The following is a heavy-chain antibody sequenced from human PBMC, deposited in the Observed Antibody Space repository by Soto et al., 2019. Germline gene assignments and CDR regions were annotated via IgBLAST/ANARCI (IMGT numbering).Heavy chain of an antibody. CDR1: GFTFSSYG. V-gene: IGHV3-33*01. Sequence: GGSLRLSCAASGFTFSSYGMHWVRQAPGKGLEWVAVIWYDGSNKYYADSVKGRFTISRDNSKNTLYLQMNSLRAEDTAVYYCAREAAPRPHFDYWGQGTLVTGSS. J-gene: IGHJ4*02. CDR3: AREAAPRPHFDY. D-gene: IGHD2-15*01. CDR2: IWYDGSNK.